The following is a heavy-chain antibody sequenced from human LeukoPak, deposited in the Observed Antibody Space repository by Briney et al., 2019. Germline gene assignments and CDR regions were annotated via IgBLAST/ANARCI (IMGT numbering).Heavy chain of an antibody. D-gene: IGHD3-9*01. CDR2: INPNSGGT. CDR3: ARNFHDILTGYYEDYFDY. CDR1: GYTFTGYY. V-gene: IGHV1-2*02. J-gene: IGHJ4*02. Sequence: GASVKVSCKASGYTFTGYYMHWVRQAPGQGLEWMGWINPNSGGTNYAQKFQGRVTMTRDTSISTAYMELSRLRSDDTAVYYCARNFHDILTGYYEDYFDYWGQGTLVTVSS.